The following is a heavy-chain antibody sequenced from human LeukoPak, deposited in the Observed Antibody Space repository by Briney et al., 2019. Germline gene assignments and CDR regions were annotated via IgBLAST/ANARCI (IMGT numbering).Heavy chain of an antibody. D-gene: IGHD3-10*01. Sequence: SGPTLVKPTQTLTLTCTFSGFSLTTSGVDVGWIRQPPGKALEWLARIDWDDDKYYSTSLKTRLTISKDTSKNQVVLTMTNMDPVDTATYYCARIWVLGTGRYFDYWGQGTLVTVSS. V-gene: IGHV2-70*11. CDR2: IDWDDDK. CDR1: GFSLTTSGVD. J-gene: IGHJ4*02. CDR3: ARIWVLGTGRYFDY.